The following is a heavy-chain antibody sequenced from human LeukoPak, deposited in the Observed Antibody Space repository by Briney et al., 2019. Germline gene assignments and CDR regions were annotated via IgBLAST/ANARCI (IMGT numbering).Heavy chain of an antibody. V-gene: IGHV3-23*01. CDR1: GFTFSSYA. CDR2: ISGSGGST. J-gene: IGHJ4*02. Sequence: GGSLRLSCAASGFTFSSYAMSWVRQAPGKGLEWVSAISGSGGSTYYAGSVKGRFTISRDNSKNTLYLQMNSLRAEDTAVYYCAKIRLWSYYREPNDFDYWGQGTLVTVSS. CDR3: AKIRLWSYYREPNDFDY. D-gene: IGHD1-26*01.